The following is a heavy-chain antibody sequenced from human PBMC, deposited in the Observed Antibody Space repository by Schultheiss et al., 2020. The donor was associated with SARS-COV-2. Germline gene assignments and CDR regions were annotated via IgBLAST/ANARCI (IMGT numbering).Heavy chain of an antibody. Sequence: ASVKVSCKASGYTFSSYGISWVRQAPGQGLEWMGWMNPNSGNTGYAQKFQGRVTMTRNTSISTAYMELSSLRSEDTAVYYCARAVSSGYYYFDYWGQGTLVTVSS. CDR2: MNPNSGNT. V-gene: IGHV1-8*02. J-gene: IGHJ4*02. CDR3: ARAVSSGYYYFDY. CDR1: GYTFSSYG. D-gene: IGHD6-19*01.